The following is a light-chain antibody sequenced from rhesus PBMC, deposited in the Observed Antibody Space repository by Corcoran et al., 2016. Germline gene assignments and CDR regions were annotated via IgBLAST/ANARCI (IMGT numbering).Light chain of an antibody. J-gene: IGKJ2*01. CDR2: SAY. CDR1: QSVGRD. V-gene: IGKV3-40*01. Sequence: EIVMTQSPATLSLSPGETATLSCRASQSVGRDLAWYQQKPGQAPKLLVTSAYFRATGNPDMFSGSGSRTEFTLTISSLEPEAVGVYHCQQYNDLLSFGQWTKVEIK. CDR3: QQYNDLLS.